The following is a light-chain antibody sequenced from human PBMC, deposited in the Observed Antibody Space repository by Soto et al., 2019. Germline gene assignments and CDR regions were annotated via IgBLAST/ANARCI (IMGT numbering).Light chain of an antibody. CDR2: GAS. V-gene: IGKV3-15*01. Sequence: EIVLTQSPATLSLSPGQRATLSCGASQSVSSSLAWYQQTPGRAPRLLIYGASTRATGIPTRFSGSGSGTEFTLTISSLQSEDFAVYYCQQYNNWPPLTFGGGTKVDI. CDR1: QSVSSS. J-gene: IGKJ4*01. CDR3: QQYNNWPPLT.